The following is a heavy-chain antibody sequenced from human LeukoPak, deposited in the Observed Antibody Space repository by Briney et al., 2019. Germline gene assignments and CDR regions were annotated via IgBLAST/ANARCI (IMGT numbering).Heavy chain of an antibody. Sequence: ASVTVSCKASGGTFSSYAISWVRQAPGQRLEWMGGIIPIFGTANYAQKFQGRVTITADESTSTAYMELSSLRSEDTTVYYCARARVQLWLGPQDYYYYYGMDVWGQGTTVTVSS. D-gene: IGHD5-18*01. CDR2: IIPIFGTA. CDR1: GGTFSSYA. J-gene: IGHJ6*02. CDR3: ARARVQLWLGPQDYYYYYGMDV. V-gene: IGHV1-69*13.